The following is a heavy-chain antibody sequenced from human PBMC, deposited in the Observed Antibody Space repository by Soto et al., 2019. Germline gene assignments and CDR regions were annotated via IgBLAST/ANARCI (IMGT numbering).Heavy chain of an antibody. CDR3: ARPLWRDDYNWGYFDL. V-gene: IGHV3-30-3*01. J-gene: IGHJ2*01. CDR2: ISYDGSNK. Sequence: GGSLRLSCAASGFTFSSYAMHWVRQAPGKGLEWVAVISYDGSNKYYADSVKGRFTISRDNSKNTLYLQMNSLRAEDTAVYYCARPLWRDDYNWGYFDLWGRGILVTVSS. CDR1: GFTFSSYA. D-gene: IGHD4-4*01.